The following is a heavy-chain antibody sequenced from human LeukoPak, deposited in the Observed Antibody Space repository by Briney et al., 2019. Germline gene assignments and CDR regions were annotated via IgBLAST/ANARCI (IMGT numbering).Heavy chain of an antibody. CDR1: GGSISSYY. CDR3: AAALIPYAFDI. CDR2: IYYSGST. J-gene: IGHJ3*02. V-gene: IGHV4-59*01. Sequence: KASETLSLTCTVSGGSISSYYWSWIQQPPGKVLEWIGYIYYSGSTNYNPSLKSRVTISVDTSKNQFSLKLSSVTAADTAVYYCAAALIPYAFDIWGQGTMVTVSS.